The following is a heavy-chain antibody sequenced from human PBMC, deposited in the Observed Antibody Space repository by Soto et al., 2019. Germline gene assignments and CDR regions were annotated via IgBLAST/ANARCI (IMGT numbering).Heavy chain of an antibody. CDR3: ARGDRGGFDI. Sequence: ELKLVESGGGLVQPGGSLRLSCAASGFTFSYYWMHWVRQAPGTGLVWVSHIHSDGTTTTYADYVKGRFTVSRDYTKNTLYVQMNSLRAEDTAVYYCARGDRGGFDIWGQGTVAIVSS. J-gene: IGHJ3*02. D-gene: IGHD2-15*01. CDR2: IHSDGTTT. CDR1: GFTFSYYW. V-gene: IGHV3-74*01.